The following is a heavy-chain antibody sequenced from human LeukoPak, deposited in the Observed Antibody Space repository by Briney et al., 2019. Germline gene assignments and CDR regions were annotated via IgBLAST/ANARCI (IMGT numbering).Heavy chain of an antibody. Sequence: GASVKVSCKASGGTFSSYAISWVRQAPGQGLECMGGIIPIFGTANYAQKFQGRVTITADKSTSTAYMELSSLRSEDTAVYYCARSLGGIYYYGSSGYFLDWGQGTLVTVSS. D-gene: IGHD3-22*01. V-gene: IGHV1-69*06. CDR2: IIPIFGTA. J-gene: IGHJ4*02. CDR3: ARSLGGIYYYGSSGYFLD. CDR1: GGTFSSYA.